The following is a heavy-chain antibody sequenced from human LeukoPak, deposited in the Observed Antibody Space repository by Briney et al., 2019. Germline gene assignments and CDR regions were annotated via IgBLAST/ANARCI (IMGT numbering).Heavy chain of an antibody. V-gene: IGHV3-23*01. D-gene: IGHD2-15*01. J-gene: IGHJ4*02. CDR1: GFTFSSYA. Sequence: GGSLRLSCAASGFTFSSYAMSWVRQAPGKGLEWVSAISGSGGSTYYADSVKGRFTISRDNSKNTLYLQMNSLRAEDTAVYYSAKVSSIMGVVAAAFVYWGQGTLVTVSS. CDR2: ISGSGGST. CDR3: AKVSSIMGVVAAAFVY.